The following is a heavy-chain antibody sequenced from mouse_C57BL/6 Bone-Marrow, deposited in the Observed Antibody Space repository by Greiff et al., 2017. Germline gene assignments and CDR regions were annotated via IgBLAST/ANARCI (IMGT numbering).Heavy chain of an antibody. V-gene: IGHV1-42*01. D-gene: IGHD1-1*01. CDR2: INPSTGGT. Sequence: VQLQQSGPELVKPGASVKISCKASGYSFTGYYMNWVKQSPEKSLEWIGEINPSTGGTTYNQKFKAKATLTVDKSSSTADMQLKSLTSEDSAVYYGARPGSSRVDFDYWGQGTTLTVSS. CDR1: GYSFTGYY. CDR3: ARPGSSRVDFDY. J-gene: IGHJ2*01.